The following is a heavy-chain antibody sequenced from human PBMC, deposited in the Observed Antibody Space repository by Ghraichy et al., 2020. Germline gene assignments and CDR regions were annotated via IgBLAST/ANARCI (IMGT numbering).Heavy chain of an antibody. CDR1: GYTFTTYG. D-gene: IGHD7-27*01. V-gene: IGHV1-18*01. CDR2: ISGYSGNT. J-gene: IGHJ4*02. Sequence: ASVKVSCKASGYTFTTYGVSWVRQAPGQGLEWMGWISGYSGNTNYAQKFQGRVTMTTDTSTSTAYMEVRSLRSDDTAVYYCARDPPRGARARTGGFDYWGQGTLVTVSS. CDR3: ARDPPRGARARTGGFDY.